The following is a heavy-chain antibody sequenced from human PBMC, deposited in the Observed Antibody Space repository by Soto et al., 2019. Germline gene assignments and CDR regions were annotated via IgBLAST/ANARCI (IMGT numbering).Heavy chain of an antibody. CDR3: ARQEWELLYWFDP. CDR1: GGSFSGYY. Sequence: SETLSLTCAVYGGSFSGYYWSWIRQPPGKGLEWIGEINHSGSTNYNPSHKSRDTKYVDTSKNQFTLKLSSVTAAYTAVYYCARQEWELLYWFDPWGQGTLVTVLL. D-gene: IGHD1-26*01. V-gene: IGHV4-34*01. CDR2: INHSGST. J-gene: IGHJ5*02.